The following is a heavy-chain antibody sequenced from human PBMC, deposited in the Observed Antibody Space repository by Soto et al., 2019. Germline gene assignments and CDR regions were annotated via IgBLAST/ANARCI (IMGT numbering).Heavy chain of an antibody. CDR2: ISSSSSTI. J-gene: IGHJ4*02. CDR3: ARENYGSGSYGSAFDY. V-gene: IGHV3-48*01. Sequence: GGSLRLSCAASGFTFSSYSMNWVRQAPGKGLEWVSYISSSSSTIYYADSVKGRFTISRDNAKNTLYLQMNSLRAEDTAVYYCARENYGSGSYGSAFDYWGQGTLVTVSS. D-gene: IGHD3-10*01. CDR1: GFTFSSYS.